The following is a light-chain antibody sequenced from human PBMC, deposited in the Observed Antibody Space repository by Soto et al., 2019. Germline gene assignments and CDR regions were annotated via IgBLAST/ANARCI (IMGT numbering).Light chain of an antibody. Sequence: QSALTQPASVSGSPGQSITISCTGTSSDVGGYNYVSWYQQHPGKAHKLMIYEVSNRPSGVSNRFSGSKSGNTASLTISGLQAEDEADYSCSSYTSSSPYVFGTGTKLTVL. J-gene: IGLJ1*01. CDR1: SSDVGGYNY. V-gene: IGLV2-14*01. CDR3: SSYTSSSPYV. CDR2: EVS.